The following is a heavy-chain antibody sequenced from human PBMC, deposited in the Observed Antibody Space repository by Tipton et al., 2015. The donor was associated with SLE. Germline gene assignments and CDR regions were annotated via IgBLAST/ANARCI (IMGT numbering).Heavy chain of an antibody. D-gene: IGHD5-12*01. CDR2: MYYRGTT. Sequence: TLSLTCTVSGDSISRSGYYWGWIRQPPGKGLEWIGTMYYRGTTNYNPSLKSRVTISVDTSKNHFSLKLNSVTAADTAVYYCAKEWGPGDGYSGLPGCFEYWGQGTLVTVSS. CDR3: AKEWGPGDGYSGLPGCFEY. CDR1: GDSISRSGYY. V-gene: IGHV4-39*07. J-gene: IGHJ4*02.